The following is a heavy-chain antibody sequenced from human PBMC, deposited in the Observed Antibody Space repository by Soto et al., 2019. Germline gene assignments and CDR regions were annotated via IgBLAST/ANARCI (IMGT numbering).Heavy chain of an antibody. V-gene: IGHV3-15*07. CDR1: GLTLTDAW. Sequence: EVQLVESGGGLVKPGESLRLSCTASGLTLTDAWMKWVRQAPGKGLEWVGRLKSKTNGGTADYAAPVRGRFTILRDDSKSMLYLPMNSLKTEDTAVYYCAYYRDSSAVHFDSGGQGTRVTVSS. CDR2: LKSKTNGGTA. D-gene: IGHD3-22*01. J-gene: IGHJ4*02. CDR3: AYYRDSSAVHFDS.